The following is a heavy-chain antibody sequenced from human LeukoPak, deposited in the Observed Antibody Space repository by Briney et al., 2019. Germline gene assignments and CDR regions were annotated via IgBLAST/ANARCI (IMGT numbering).Heavy chain of an antibody. J-gene: IGHJ4*02. CDR3: ARVIEWGSSWPFDY. Sequence: SETLSLTCAGYGGSFSGYYWSWIRQHPGKGLEWIGYIYYSGSTYYNLSLKSRVTISVDTSKNQFSLKLSSVTAADTAVYYCARVIEWGSSWPFDYWGQGTLVTVSS. V-gene: IGHV4-31*11. D-gene: IGHD6-13*01. CDR1: GGSFSGYY. CDR2: IYYSGST.